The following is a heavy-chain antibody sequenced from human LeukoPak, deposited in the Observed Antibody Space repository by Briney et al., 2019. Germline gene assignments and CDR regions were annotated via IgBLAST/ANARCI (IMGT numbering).Heavy chain of an antibody. Sequence: GVSLTLSCAASGFTFSSYSMIWVRQAPGKGREWVSSISSSSRYIYYEDSVKGRFTISRDNAKNSLYPRMNSLRAEGTAVYYCARSFLSIAAAATVYWGQGTLVTVSS. CDR1: GFTFSSYS. CDR3: ARSFLSIAAAATVY. D-gene: IGHD6-13*01. CDR2: ISSSSRYI. V-gene: IGHV3-21*01. J-gene: IGHJ4*02.